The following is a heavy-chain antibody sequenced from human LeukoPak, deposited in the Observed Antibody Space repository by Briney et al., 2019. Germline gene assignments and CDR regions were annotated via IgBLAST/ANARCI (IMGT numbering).Heavy chain of an antibody. CDR1: GFTFSSYA. CDR3: AKLSPRGSEVVVITSFDY. CDR2: ISGSGGST. Sequence: GGSPRLSCAASGFTFSSYAMSWVRQAPGKGLEWVSAISGSGGSTYYADSVKGRFTISRDNSKNTLYLQMNSLRAEDTAVYYCAKLSPRGSEVVVITSFDYWGQGTLVTVSS. V-gene: IGHV3-23*01. J-gene: IGHJ4*02. D-gene: IGHD3-22*01.